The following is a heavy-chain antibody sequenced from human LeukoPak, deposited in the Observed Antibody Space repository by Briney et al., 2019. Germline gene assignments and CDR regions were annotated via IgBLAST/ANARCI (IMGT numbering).Heavy chain of an antibody. Sequence: PGGSLRLSCAASGLTFSNYGLNWVRQAPGKGLEWVSGISGSGARREYADSVKGRFTISRDNAKNTLYLQMNSLRAEDTAVYYCAKGSREWEVLDAFDIWGQGTMVTVSS. CDR1: GLTFSNYG. V-gene: IGHV3-23*01. J-gene: IGHJ3*02. CDR3: AKGSREWEVLDAFDI. D-gene: IGHD1-26*01. CDR2: ISGSGARR.